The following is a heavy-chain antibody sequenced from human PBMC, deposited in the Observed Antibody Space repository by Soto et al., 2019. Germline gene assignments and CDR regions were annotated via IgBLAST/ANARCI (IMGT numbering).Heavy chain of an antibody. Sequence: GSLRLSGAASGFTFSNSWMSWFRQAPGKGREWVGRIKIKTDGGTTDYAAAVECRFTISREDSKNTVYLQMDSLKTEDTDVSYCATKRTGIPTMGTGYWGQGTLVPVSS. CDR1: GFTFSNSW. CDR3: ATKRTGIPTMGTGY. J-gene: IGHJ1*01. V-gene: IGHV3-15*01. CDR2: IKIKTDGGTT. D-gene: IGHD2-21*02.